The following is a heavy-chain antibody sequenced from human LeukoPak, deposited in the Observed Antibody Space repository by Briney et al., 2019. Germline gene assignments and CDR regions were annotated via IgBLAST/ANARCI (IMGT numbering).Heavy chain of an antibody. V-gene: IGHV4-59*01. Sequence: SETLSLSCTVSGGSITSYYWSWIRQPPGKGLEWIGYIHYSGSTSYNPSLKSRVTISVDTSKNQFSLKLSSVTAADTALYYCARVGVGTGYQWDFDCWGQGTLVTVSS. CDR1: GGSITSYY. CDR2: IHYSGST. D-gene: IGHD3/OR15-3a*01. J-gene: IGHJ4*02. CDR3: ARVGVGTGYQWDFDC.